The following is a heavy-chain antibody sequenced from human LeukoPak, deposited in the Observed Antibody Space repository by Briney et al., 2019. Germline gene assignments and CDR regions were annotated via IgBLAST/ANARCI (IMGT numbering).Heavy chain of an antibody. J-gene: IGHJ4*02. Sequence: PGGSLRLSCAASGFTFSSYSMNWVRQAPGKGLEWVANIKQDGSEKYYVNSVKGRFSISRDNAKNLLYLQMNSLRAEDTAVYYCARDRYYGSGSPTSDYWGQGTLVAVSS. CDR3: ARDRYYGSGSPTSDY. V-gene: IGHV3-7*01. CDR2: IKQDGSEK. D-gene: IGHD3-10*01. CDR1: GFTFSSYS.